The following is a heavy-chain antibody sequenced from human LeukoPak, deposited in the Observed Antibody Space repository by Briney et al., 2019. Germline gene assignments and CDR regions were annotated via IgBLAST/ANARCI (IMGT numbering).Heavy chain of an antibody. CDR2: IYSDNT. CDR1: GFTVSSNS. D-gene: IGHD3-16*01. J-gene: IGHJ5*02. V-gene: IGHV3-53*01. Sequence: GGSLRLSCTVSGFTVSSNSMSWVRQAPGKGLEWVSFIYSDNTHYSDSVKGRFTISRDNSKNTLYLQMSSLRTDDTAVYYCAKSGGVRFDPWGQGTLVTVSS. CDR3: AKSGGVRFDP.